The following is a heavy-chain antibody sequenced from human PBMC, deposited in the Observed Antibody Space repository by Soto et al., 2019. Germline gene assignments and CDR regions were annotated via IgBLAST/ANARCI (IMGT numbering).Heavy chain of an antibody. CDR2: ISAYNGNT. D-gene: IGHD6-19*01. V-gene: IGHV1-18*01. CDR1: GYTFTSYG. J-gene: IGHJ3*02. Sequence: ASVKVSCKASGYTFTSYGISWVRQAPGQGLEWMGWISAYNGNTNYAPKLQGRVAMTTDTSTSTAYMELRSLRSDDTAVYYCARDRVAGTQNAFDIWGQGTMVTVSS. CDR3: ARDRVAGTQNAFDI.